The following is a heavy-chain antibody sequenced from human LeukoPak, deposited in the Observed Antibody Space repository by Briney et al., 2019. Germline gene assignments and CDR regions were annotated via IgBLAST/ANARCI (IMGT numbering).Heavy chain of an antibody. V-gene: IGHV3-30-3*01. D-gene: IGHD3-22*01. CDR1: GFTFSSYA. J-gene: IGHJ6*02. CDR2: ISYDGSNK. Sequence: PGGSLRLSCAASGFTFSSYAMHWVRQAPGKGLEWVAVISYDGSNKHYADSVKGRFTISRDNSKNTLYLQMNSLRAEDTAVYYCARETLDYYDSSGYYYHYYYYGMDVWGQGTTVTVSS. CDR3: ARETLDYYDSSGYYYHYYYYGMDV.